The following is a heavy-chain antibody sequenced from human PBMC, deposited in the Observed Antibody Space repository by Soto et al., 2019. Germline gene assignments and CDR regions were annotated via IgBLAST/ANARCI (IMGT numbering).Heavy chain of an antibody. Sequence: PSETLSLTCTVSGGSISSYYWSWIRQPPGKGLEWIGYIYYSGSTNYNPALKSRVTISVDTSKSQFSLNLSSVTAADTAVYYCARLSTVSFDYWGQGALVTVSS. CDR3: ARLSTVSFDY. CDR2: IYYSGST. J-gene: IGHJ4*02. D-gene: IGHD4-17*01. CDR1: GGSISSYY. V-gene: IGHV4-59*01.